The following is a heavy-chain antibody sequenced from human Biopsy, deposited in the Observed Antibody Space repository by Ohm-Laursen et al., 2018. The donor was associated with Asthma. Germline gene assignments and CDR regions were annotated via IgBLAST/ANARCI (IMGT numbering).Heavy chain of an antibody. CDR2: IMTVFGTT. Sequence: SSVKVSCKAPGGTFSNFAISWVRQAPGQGLEWLGGIMTVFGTTNYAQKFQGRVTITADESTSTAYMEVTSLRSEDTAIYYCARCQVGYSSGWSLLLKKIYYAGMDVWGQGTAVTVSS. V-gene: IGHV1-69*01. CDR3: ARCQVGYSSGWSLLLKKIYYAGMDV. J-gene: IGHJ6*02. D-gene: IGHD6-19*01. CDR1: GGTFSNFA.